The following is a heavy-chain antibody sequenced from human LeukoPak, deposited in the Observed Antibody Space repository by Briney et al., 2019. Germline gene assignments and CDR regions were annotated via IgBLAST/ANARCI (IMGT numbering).Heavy chain of an antibody. Sequence: GGSLRLSCAASGFTFSRYWMSWVRQAPGKELEWVANIKEDGSEKHYVASVTGRFTISRDNAKSSLYLQMSSLRAEDTAVYYCARDRYFSVWGKGTTVIISS. J-gene: IGHJ6*04. CDR2: IKEDGSEK. D-gene: IGHD3-9*01. V-gene: IGHV3-7*01. CDR1: GFTFSRYW. CDR3: ARDRYFSV.